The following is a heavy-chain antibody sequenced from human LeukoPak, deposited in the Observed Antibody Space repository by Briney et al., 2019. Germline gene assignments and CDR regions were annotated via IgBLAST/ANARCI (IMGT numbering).Heavy chain of an antibody. V-gene: IGHV1-69*13. CDR3: ARVLAHYDFWSGYLY. CDR2: IIPIFGTA. Sequence: AASVKVSCKASGGTFSSYAISWVRQAPGQGLEWMGGIIPIFGTANYAQKFQGRVTITADESTSTAYMELSSLRSGDTAVYYCARVLAHYDFWSGYLYWGQGTLVTVSS. J-gene: IGHJ4*02. D-gene: IGHD3-3*01. CDR1: GGTFSSYA.